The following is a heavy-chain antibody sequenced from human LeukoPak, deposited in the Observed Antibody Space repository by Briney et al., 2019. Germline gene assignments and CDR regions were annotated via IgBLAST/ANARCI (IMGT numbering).Heavy chain of an antibody. V-gene: IGHV1-69*06. CDR3: ARLAVAGQRRVFDY. J-gene: IGHJ4*02. CDR1: GYTFTSYG. D-gene: IGHD6-19*01. CDR2: IIPIFGTA. Sequence: SVKVSCKASGYTFTSYGISWVRQAPGQGLEWMGGIIPIFGTANYAQKFQGRVTITADKSTSTAYMELSSLRSEDTAVYYCARLAVAGQRRVFDYWGQGTLVTVSS.